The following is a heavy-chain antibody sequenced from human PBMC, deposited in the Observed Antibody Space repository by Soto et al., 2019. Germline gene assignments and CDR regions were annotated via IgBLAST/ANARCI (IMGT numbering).Heavy chain of an antibody. CDR3: ARQGAVAGTWSHYYYGMDV. CDR1: GGSISSSSYY. D-gene: IGHD6-19*01. V-gene: IGHV4-39*01. CDR2: IYYSGST. J-gene: IGHJ6*02. Sequence: SETLSLTCTVSGGSISSSSYYWGWIRQPPGKGLEWIGSIYYSGSTYYNPSLKSRVTISVDTSKNQFSLKLSSVTAADTAVYYCARQGAVAGTWSHYYYGMDVWGQGTTVTVSS.